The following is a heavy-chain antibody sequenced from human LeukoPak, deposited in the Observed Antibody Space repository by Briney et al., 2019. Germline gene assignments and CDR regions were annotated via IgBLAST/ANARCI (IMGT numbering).Heavy chain of an antibody. CDR3: ARDLEWSRHDAFDI. CDR2: ISYDGSNK. D-gene: IGHD3-3*01. Sequence: GGSLRLSCAASGFTFNNAWMHWVRQAPGKGLEWVAVISYDGSNKYYADSVKGRFTISRDNSKNTLYLQMNSLRAEDTAVYYCARDLEWSRHDAFDIWGQGTMVTVSS. CDR1: GFTFNNAW. V-gene: IGHV3-30-3*01. J-gene: IGHJ3*02.